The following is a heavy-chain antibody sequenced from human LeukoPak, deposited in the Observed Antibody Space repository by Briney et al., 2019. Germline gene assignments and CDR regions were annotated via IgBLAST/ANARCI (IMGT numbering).Heavy chain of an antibody. CDR1: GFTFSSYS. CDR2: ISSSSSYI. J-gene: IGHJ5*02. Sequence: GGSLRLSCAASGFTFSSYSMNWVRQAPGKGLEWVSSISSSSSYIYYADSVKGRFTISRDNAKNSLYLQMNSLRAEDTAVYYCARDFCSGGSCYTSWFDPWGQGTLVTVSS. D-gene: IGHD2-15*01. CDR3: ARDFCSGGSCYTSWFDP. V-gene: IGHV3-21*01.